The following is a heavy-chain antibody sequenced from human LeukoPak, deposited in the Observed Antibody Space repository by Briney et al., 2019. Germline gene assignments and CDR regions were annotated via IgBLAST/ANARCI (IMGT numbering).Heavy chain of an antibody. J-gene: IGHJ1*01. Sequence: SETLSLTCTVSGGSISSSNNFWGWIRQPPGKGLEWIGSVHHSGSTYYNPSLKSRVTISGDTSKNQFFLKLNSVTAADTAVYYCARHGGYCSSTSCFEYFHYWGQGTLVTVPS. V-gene: IGHV4-39*01. CDR1: GGSISSSNNF. CDR2: VHHSGST. D-gene: IGHD2-2*01. CDR3: ARHGGYCSSTSCFEYFHY.